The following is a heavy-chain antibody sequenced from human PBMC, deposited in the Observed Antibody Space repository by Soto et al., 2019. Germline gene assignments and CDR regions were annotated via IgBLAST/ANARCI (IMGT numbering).Heavy chain of an antibody. V-gene: IGHV3-30-3*01. D-gene: IGHD5-18*01. CDR2: ISYDGSNK. J-gene: IGHJ2*01. CDR1: GFTFDDYA. CDR3: ARDPLWGTAMVLWYFDL. Sequence: PGGSLRLSCAASGFTFDDYAMHWVRQAPGKGLEWVAVISYDGSNKYYADSVKGRFTISRDNSKNTLYLQMNSLRAEDTAVYYCARDPLWGTAMVLWYFDLWGRGTLVTVSS.